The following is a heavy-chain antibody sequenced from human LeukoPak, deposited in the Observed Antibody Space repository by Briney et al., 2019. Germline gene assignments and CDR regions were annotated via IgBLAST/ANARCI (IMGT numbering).Heavy chain of an antibody. CDR3: ARITYDHVWGSPSYYFDH. J-gene: IGHJ4*02. CDR1: GFTFSSYG. V-gene: IGHV3-30*03. Sequence: GGSLRLSCAASGFTFSSYGMHWVRQAPGKGLEWVAVISYDGSNKYYADSVKGRFTISRDNSKNTLYLQMNSLRAEDTAVYYCARITYDHVWGSPSYYFDHWGQGTLVTVSS. D-gene: IGHD3-16*01. CDR2: ISYDGSNK.